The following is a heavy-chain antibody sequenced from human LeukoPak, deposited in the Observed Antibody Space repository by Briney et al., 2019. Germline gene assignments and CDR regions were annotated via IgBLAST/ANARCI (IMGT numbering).Heavy chain of an antibody. CDR2: INHSGST. J-gene: IGHJ5*02. CDR1: GGSFSGCY. Sequence: PSETLSLTCAVYGGSFSGCYWSWIRQPPGKGLEWIGEINHSGSTNYNPSLKSRVTISVDTSKNQFSLKLSSVTAADTAVYYCALRAGISSSWYHRPGFDPWGQGTLVTVSS. CDR3: ALRAGISSSWYHRPGFDP. V-gene: IGHV4-34*01. D-gene: IGHD6-13*01.